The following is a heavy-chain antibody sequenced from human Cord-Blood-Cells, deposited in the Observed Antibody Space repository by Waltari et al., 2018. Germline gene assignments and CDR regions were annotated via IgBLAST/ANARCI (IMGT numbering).Heavy chain of an antibody. Sequence: QVQLVQSGAEVKKPGSSVKVSCKASGGTFSSYAISWVRQAPGQGIEWMGGIIPIFGTANDAQKFQCRVTITADESTSTADMELSSLRSEDTAVYYCASRLTGDAFDIWGQGTMVTVSS. J-gene: IGHJ3*02. CDR2: IIPIFGTA. V-gene: IGHV1-69*01. D-gene: IGHD7-27*01. CDR1: GGTFSSYA. CDR3: ASRLTGDAFDI.